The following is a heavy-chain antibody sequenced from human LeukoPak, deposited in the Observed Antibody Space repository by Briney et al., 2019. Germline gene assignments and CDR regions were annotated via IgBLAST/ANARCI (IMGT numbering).Heavy chain of an antibody. Sequence: SQTLSLTCAVSGGSISSGGYSWSWIRQPPGKGLEWIGYIYHSGSTYYNPSLKSRVTISVDRSKNQFSLKLSSVTAADTAVYYCASGFVGPTTGQRGDFFDYWGQGTLVTVSS. CDR3: ASGFVGPTTGQRGDFFDY. D-gene: IGHD1-26*01. CDR1: GGSISSGGYS. CDR2: IYHSGST. J-gene: IGHJ4*02. V-gene: IGHV4-30-2*02.